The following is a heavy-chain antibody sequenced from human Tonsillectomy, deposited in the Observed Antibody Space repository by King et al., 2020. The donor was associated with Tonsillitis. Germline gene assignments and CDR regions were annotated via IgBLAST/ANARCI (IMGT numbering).Heavy chain of an antibody. CDR3: ARVGYRSSWHFYDS. CDR1: ESTFTSHY. Sequence: QLVQSGAEVKKPGASVKVSCTTSESTFTSHYLHWLRQAPGQGPEWMGWINPDSGGTISAQKFQDRVTITRNKFTRTAYLELTNLRSDDTAVYYCARVGYRSSWHFYDSWGQGTLITVSS. D-gene: IGHD6-19*01. CDR2: INPDSGGT. V-gene: IGHV1-2*02. J-gene: IGHJ4*02.